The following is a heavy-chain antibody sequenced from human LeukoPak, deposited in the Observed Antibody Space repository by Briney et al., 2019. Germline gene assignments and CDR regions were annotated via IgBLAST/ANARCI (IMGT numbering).Heavy chain of an antibody. Sequence: SETLSLTCSVSGGSISSYYWHWVRQPPGKGLEWIGYIYYTGSTNYNPSLKTRVTMSVDTSKNQFSLKLSSVTAADTAVYYCARDYGNKYDSSGYFVAARYFDFWGQGSLVTVSS. V-gene: IGHV4-59*01. CDR3: ARDYGNKYDSSGYFVAARYFDF. CDR2: IYYTGST. CDR1: GGSISSYY. J-gene: IGHJ4*02. D-gene: IGHD3-22*01.